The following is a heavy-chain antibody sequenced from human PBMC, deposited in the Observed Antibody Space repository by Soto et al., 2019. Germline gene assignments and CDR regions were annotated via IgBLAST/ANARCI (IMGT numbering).Heavy chain of an antibody. D-gene: IGHD3-22*01. V-gene: IGHV4-30-4*08. CDR2: IYHSGST. J-gene: IGHJ4*02. CDR1: GGSISSEGYY. Sequence: SETLSLTCTVSGGSISSEGYYWSWFRQPPGKGLEWIGYIYHSGSTYYNPSLKSRVSISIDTSQNQFSLKLTSLTAADTAVYYCARDPIFYYASSGYGGSYFDYWGQGSRVTVSS. CDR3: ARDPIFYYASSGYGGSYFDY.